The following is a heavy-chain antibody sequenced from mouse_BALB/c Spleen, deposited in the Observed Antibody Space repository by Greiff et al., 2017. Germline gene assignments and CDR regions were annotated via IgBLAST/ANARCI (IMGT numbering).Heavy chain of an antibody. Sequence: QVQLKESAAELARPGASVKMSCKASGYTFTSYTMHWVKQRPGQGLEWIGYINPSSGYTEYNQKFKDKTTLTADKSSSTAYMQLSSLTSEDSAVYYCATTIAWFAYWGQGTLVTVSA. CDR3: ATTIAWFAY. CDR2: INPSSGYT. CDR1: GYTFTSYT. J-gene: IGHJ3*01. V-gene: IGHV1-4*02. D-gene: IGHD2-1*01.